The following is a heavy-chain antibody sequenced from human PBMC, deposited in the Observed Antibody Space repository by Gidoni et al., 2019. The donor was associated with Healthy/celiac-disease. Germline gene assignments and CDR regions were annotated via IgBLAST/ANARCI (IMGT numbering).Heavy chain of an antibody. Sequence: QLQLVQSGAEVKKPGASVKVPCKASGYTFTSYDTNRVRQATGQGLEWMGWMNPNSGNTGYGQKFQGRVTMTRNTSISTAYMELSSLRSEETAVYYCARVLEPNAFDIWGQGTMVTVSS. D-gene: IGHD3-3*01. CDR2: MNPNSGNT. CDR1: GYTFTSYD. V-gene: IGHV1-8*01. J-gene: IGHJ3*02. CDR3: ARVLEPNAFDI.